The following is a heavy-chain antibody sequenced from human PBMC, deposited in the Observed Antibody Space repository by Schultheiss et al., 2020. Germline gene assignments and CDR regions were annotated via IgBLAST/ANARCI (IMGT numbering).Heavy chain of an antibody. Sequence: GESLKISCAASGFTFDDYAMHWVRQAPGKGLEWVSAINGSGGSTYYADSVKGRFTISRDNSKNTLYLQMNSLRAEDTAVYYCARDSRRSFDYWGQGTLVTVSS. J-gene: IGHJ4*02. CDR1: GFTFDDYA. CDR2: INGSGGST. CDR3: ARDSRRSFDY. V-gene: IGHV3-23*01.